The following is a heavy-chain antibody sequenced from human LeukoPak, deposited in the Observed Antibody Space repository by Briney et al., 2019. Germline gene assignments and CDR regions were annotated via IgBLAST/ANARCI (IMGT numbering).Heavy chain of an antibody. CDR3: ARERPYYYDSSGYSWAFDI. D-gene: IGHD3-22*01. Sequence: PGGSLRLSRAASGFTVSSNYMSWVRQAPGKGLEWVSVIYSGGSTYYADSVKGRFTISRDNSKNTLYLQMNSLRAEDTAVYYCARERPYYYDSSGYSWAFDIWGQGTMVTVSS. CDR1: GFTVSSNY. V-gene: IGHV3-66*01. CDR2: IYSGGST. J-gene: IGHJ3*02.